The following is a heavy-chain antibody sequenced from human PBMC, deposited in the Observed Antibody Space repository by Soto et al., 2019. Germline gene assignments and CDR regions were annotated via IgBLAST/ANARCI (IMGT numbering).Heavy chain of an antibody. V-gene: IGHV3-23*01. CDR3: AKNYYFDQ. D-gene: IGHD3-10*01. CDR2: INTDGAT. J-gene: IGHJ4*02. Sequence: GGSLRLSCAASGFTFSSYATSWVRQAPGKGLEWVSSINTDGATYYADSAKGRFTISRDNSKDTLYLQMDSLRAEDTAIYHCAKNYYFDQWGQGTLVTVSS. CDR1: GFTFSSYA.